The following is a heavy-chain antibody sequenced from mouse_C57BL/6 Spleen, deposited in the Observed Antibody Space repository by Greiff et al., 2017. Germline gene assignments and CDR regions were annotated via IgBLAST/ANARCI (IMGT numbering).Heavy chain of an antibody. CDR3: FYYGNYVGDY. CDR2: IDPENGDT. D-gene: IGHD2-1*01. J-gene: IGHJ2*01. CDR1: GFNIKDDY. V-gene: IGHV14-4*01. Sequence: EVKLQESGAELVRPGASVKLSCTASGFNIKDDYMHWVKQRPEQGLEWIGWIDPENGDTEYASKFQGKATITADTSSNTAYLQLSSLTSEDTAVYYCFYYGNYVGDYWGQGTTLTVSS.